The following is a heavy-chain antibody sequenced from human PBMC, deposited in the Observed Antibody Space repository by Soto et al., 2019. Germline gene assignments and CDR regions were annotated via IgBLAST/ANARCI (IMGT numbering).Heavy chain of an antibody. J-gene: IGHJ2*01. CDR3: ARQAGTAYWYFDL. CDR1: GFTVSSNY. D-gene: IGHD1-7*01. Sequence: EVQLVETGGGLIQPGGSLRLSCAASGFTVSSNYMSWVRQAPGKGLEWVSVIYSGGSTYYADSVKGRFTISRDNSKNTLYLQMNSLRAEDTAVYYCARQAGTAYWYFDLWGRGTLVTVSS. V-gene: IGHV3-53*02. CDR2: IYSGGST.